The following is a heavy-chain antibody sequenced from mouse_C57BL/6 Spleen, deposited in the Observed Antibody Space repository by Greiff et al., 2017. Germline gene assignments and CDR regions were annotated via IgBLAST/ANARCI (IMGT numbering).Heavy chain of an antibody. Sequence: EVQLQESGAELVRPGASVKLSCTASGFNIKDDYMHWVKQRPEQGLEWIGWIDPENGDTEYASKFQGKATITADTSSNTAYLQLSSLTSEDTAVYYCTTPPRAAQATFFDYWGQGTTLTVSS. CDR2: IDPENGDT. CDR3: TTPPRAAQATFFDY. J-gene: IGHJ2*01. V-gene: IGHV14-4*01. D-gene: IGHD3-2*02. CDR1: GFNIKDDY.